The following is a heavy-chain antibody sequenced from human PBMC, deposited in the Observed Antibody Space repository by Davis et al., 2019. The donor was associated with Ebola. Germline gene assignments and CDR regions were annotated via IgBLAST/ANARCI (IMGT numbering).Heavy chain of an antibody. D-gene: IGHD3-16*01. CDR1: GYTFTSYG. Sequence: ASVKVSCKASGYTFTSYGISWVRQAPGQGLEWMGWISAYNGNTNYAQKLQGRVTMTTDTSTSTAYMELRSLRAEDTAVYYCARVGLRRHGGLFDYWGQGTLVTVSS. CDR3: ARVGLRRHGGLFDY. J-gene: IGHJ4*02. V-gene: IGHV1-18*01. CDR2: ISAYNGNT.